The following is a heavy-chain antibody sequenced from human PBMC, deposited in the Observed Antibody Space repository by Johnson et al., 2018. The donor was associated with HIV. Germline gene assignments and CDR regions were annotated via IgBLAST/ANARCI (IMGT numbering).Heavy chain of an antibody. CDR1: GFTLSSYV. Sequence: QVQLVESGGGVVQPGRSLRLSCAVSGFTLSSYVMHWVRQAPGKGLEWVAVMSYDGSEKYYVDSVKGRFTISRDNAKNSLYLQMNSLRAEDTAVYYCARDLQGRDAFDIWGQGTMVTVSS. CDR2: MSYDGSEK. CDR3: ARDLQGRDAFDI. J-gene: IGHJ3*02. V-gene: IGHV3-30*03.